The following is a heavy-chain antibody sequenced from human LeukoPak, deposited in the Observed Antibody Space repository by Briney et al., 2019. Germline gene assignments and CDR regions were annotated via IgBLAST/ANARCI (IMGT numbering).Heavy chain of an antibody. D-gene: IGHD2-15*01. V-gene: IGHV4-39*01. CDR3: ASQGGCSGSSCFSRIDS. CDR1: GGSISSSSDY. J-gene: IGHJ4*02. Sequence: PSETLSLTCSVSGGSISSSSDYWGWIRQPPGKGLEWIGRVYYSGTTYYNPSLNSRVTISVDTSKNQFSLKLSSVTAADTAVYYCASQGGCSGSSCFSRIDSWGQGTLVTVSS. CDR2: VYYSGTT.